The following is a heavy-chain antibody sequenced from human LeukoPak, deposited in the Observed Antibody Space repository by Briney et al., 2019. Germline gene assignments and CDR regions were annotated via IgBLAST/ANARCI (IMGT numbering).Heavy chain of an antibody. D-gene: IGHD6-13*01. CDR3: ARDPREQLVRWVYFDY. V-gene: IGHV3-48*03. J-gene: IGHJ4*02. CDR1: GFTYSSYE. CDR2: ISSSGSTI. Sequence: PGGSLRLSCAASGFTYSSYEMNWVRQAPGKGLEWVSYISSSGSTIYYADSVKGRFTISRDNAKNSLYLQMNSLRAEDTAVYYCARDPREQLVRWVYFDYWGQVTLVTVSS.